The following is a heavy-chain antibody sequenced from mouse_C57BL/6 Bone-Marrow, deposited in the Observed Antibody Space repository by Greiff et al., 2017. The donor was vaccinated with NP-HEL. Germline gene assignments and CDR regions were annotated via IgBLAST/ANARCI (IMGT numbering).Heavy chain of an antibody. CDR2: IDPENGDT. D-gene: IGHD1-1*01. CDR3: TFYFYSSRYYAMDY. J-gene: IGHJ4*01. V-gene: IGHV14-4*01. CDR1: GFNIKDDY. Sequence: EVQLQQSGAELVRPGASVKLSCTASGFNIKDDYMHWVKQRPEQGLEWIGWIDPENGDTEYASKFQGKATITADKSSNTAYLQLSSLTSEDTAFYYCTFYFYSSRYYAMDYWGQGTSVTVSS.